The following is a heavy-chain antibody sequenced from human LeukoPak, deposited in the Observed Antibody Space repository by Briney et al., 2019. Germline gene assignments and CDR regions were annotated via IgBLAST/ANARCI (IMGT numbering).Heavy chain of an antibody. CDR2: ISSSITTI. Sequence: GGSLRLPCAASGFTFSSYSMYWVRQAPGKGLEWISYISSSITTIYYADSVKGRFTVSRDNAKNSLYLQMNSLSAEDTAVYYCVRDVGGTDYWGQGTLVTVSS. D-gene: IGHD3-16*01. V-gene: IGHV3-48*01. J-gene: IGHJ4*02. CDR3: VRDVGGTDY. CDR1: GFTFSSYS.